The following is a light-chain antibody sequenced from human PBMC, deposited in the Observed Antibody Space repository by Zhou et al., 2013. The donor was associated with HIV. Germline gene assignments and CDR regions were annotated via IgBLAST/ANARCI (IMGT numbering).Light chain of an antibody. CDR2: EVS. CDR1: SSDVGGYNY. CDR3: SSYTSSNTLL. Sequence: QSALTQPPSASGSPGQSVTISCTGTSSDVGGYNYVSWYQQHPGKAPKLMIYEVSKRPSGVSNRFSGSKSGNTASLTISGLQADDEADYYCSSYTSSNTLLFGGGTQLTVL. J-gene: IGLJ2*01. V-gene: IGLV2-14*01.